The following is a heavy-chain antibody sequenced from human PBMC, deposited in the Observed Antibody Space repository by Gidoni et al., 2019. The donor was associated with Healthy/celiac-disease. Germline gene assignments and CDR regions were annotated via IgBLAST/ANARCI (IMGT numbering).Heavy chain of an antibody. V-gene: IGHV3-23*01. J-gene: IGHJ4*02. CDR3: AKDSPILPGLWGN. D-gene: IGHD3-10*01. Sequence: EVQLLEYGGGLVQPGGSLRLSCAASGFTFSSYAMSWVRQAPGKGLGWVAAISGSGGSTYYADSVKGRFTISRDNSKNTLYLQMNSLRAEDTAVYYCAKDSPILPGLWGNWGQGTLVTVSS. CDR2: ISGSGGST. CDR1: GFTFSSYA.